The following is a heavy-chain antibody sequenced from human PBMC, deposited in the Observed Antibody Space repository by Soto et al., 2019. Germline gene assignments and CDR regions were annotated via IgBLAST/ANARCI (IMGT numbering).Heavy chain of an antibody. CDR1: IYSLTSYW. Sequence: GEPLMISWKGSIYSLTSYWIGWVRQIPGKGLDWMGIIYPSDSDTRYSPSFQGQVTISADKSISTAYLQRSSLKASDTAMYYWARRHGSSSTLYYYYYGLDVWGQGTTVTVSS. CDR3: ARRHGSSSTLYYYYYGLDV. CDR2: IYPSDSDT. D-gene: IGHD6-6*01. V-gene: IGHV5-51*01. J-gene: IGHJ6*02.